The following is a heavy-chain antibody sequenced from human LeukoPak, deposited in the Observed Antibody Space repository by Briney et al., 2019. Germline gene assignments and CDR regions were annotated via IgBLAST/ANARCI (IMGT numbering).Heavy chain of an antibody. V-gene: IGHV4-39*07. J-gene: IGHJ3*02. CDR3: ARSGPAAGRPDAFDI. Sequence: SETLSLTCTLSGGSVSSSSFYWGWIRQPPGKGLECIGTIYYSGITYYSSSLKSRVTISVDTSKNQFSLKLSSATAADTAVYFCARSGPAAGRPDAFDIWGQGTLVTVSS. D-gene: IGHD2-2*01. CDR2: IYYSGIT. CDR1: GGSVSSSSFY.